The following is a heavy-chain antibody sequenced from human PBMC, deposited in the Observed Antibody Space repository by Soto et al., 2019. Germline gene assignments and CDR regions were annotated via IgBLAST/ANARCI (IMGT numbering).Heavy chain of an antibody. V-gene: IGHV1-18*04. J-gene: IGHJ3*01. CDR2: ISAYKGNT. CDR1: GYTKTIYS. D-gene: IGHD3-22*01. Sequence: VKGACKGSGYTKTIYSVGRVSQETEKELEWMGWISAYKGNTHYTHNLQGRVTVTTDTSTSTAHMELRSLRSDDTSVYYCSRHFNSSGNYHAGGDFYFSAQGTLAIVS. CDR3: SRHFNSSGNYHAGGDFYF.